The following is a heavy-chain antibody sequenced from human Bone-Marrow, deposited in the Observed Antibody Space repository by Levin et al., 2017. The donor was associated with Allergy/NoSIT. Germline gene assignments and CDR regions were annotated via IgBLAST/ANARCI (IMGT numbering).Heavy chain of an antibody. CDR1: GFTFSSYW. Sequence: GGSLRLSCAASGFTFSSYWMSWVRQAPGKGLEWVANIKQDGSEKYYVDSVKGRFTISRDNAKNSLYLQMNSLRAEDTAVYYCARDCTIFGVVLGGMDVWGQGTTVTVSS. CDR3: ARDCTIFGVVLGGMDV. V-gene: IGHV3-7*01. J-gene: IGHJ6*02. D-gene: IGHD3-3*01. CDR2: IKQDGSEK.